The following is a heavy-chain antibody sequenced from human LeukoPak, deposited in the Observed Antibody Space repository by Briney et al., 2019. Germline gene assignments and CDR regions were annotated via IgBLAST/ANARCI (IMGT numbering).Heavy chain of an antibody. D-gene: IGHD1-1*01. CDR1: GFTFSSYA. CDR2: ISGSGYST. V-gene: IGHV3-23*01. CDR3: AKYKPNDGVWWFDL. Sequence: PGGSLRLSCVASGFTFSSYAMSWVRQAPGKGLEWVSGISGSGYSTHYADSVKGRFTISRDNSKNTLYLQMSSLRAEDTAVYYCAKYKPNDGVWWFDLWGQGTLVTVSS. J-gene: IGHJ5*02.